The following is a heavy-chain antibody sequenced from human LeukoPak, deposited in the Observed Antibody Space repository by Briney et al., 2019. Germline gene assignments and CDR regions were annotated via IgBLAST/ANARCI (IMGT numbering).Heavy chain of an antibody. V-gene: IGHV1-2*02. D-gene: IGHD3-22*01. CDR3: ARVGWAGTGYDSSAYVNWYFDL. J-gene: IGHJ2*01. Sequence: GASVKVSCKASGYTFTGYYMHWVRQAPGQGLEWMGWINPNSGGTNYAQKFQGRVTMTRDTSISTAYMELSRLRSDDTAVYHCARVGWAGTGYDSSAYVNWYFDLWGRGTLVTVSS. CDR1: GYTFTGYY. CDR2: INPNSGGT.